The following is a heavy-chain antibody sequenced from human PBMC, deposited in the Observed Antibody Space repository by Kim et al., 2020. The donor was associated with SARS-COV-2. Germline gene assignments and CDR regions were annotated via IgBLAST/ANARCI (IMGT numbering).Heavy chain of an antibody. CDR3: ARHEYYYDSSGPTDY. Sequence: GESLKISCKGSGYSFTSYWISWVRQMPGKGLEWMGRIDPSDSYTNYSPSFQGHVTISADKSISTAYLQWSSLKASDTAMYYCARHEYYYDSSGPTDYWGQGTRVPVSS. CDR2: IDPSDSYT. D-gene: IGHD3-22*01. V-gene: IGHV5-10-1*01. CDR1: GYSFTSYW. J-gene: IGHJ4*02.